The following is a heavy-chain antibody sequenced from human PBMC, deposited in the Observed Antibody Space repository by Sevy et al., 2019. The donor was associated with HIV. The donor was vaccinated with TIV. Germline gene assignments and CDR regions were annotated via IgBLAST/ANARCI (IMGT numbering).Heavy chain of an antibody. Sequence: GGSLRLSCAASGFAFSSHAMHWVRQAPGKGLEWVATISYDGTETFYAASVEGRFTISRDNSKNMLSLQINSLRPEYTAVYYCARDGGYSIKWYPLYWGHGTLVTVSS. D-gene: IGHD1-26*01. J-gene: IGHJ4*01. CDR1: GFAFSSHA. V-gene: IGHV3-30-3*01. CDR2: ISYDGTET. CDR3: ARDGGYSIKWYPLY.